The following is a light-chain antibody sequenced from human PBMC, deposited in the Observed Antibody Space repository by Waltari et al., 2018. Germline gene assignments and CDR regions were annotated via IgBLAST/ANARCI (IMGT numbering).Light chain of an antibody. CDR1: SSNIGSNY. V-gene: IGLV1-47*01. J-gene: IGLJ1*01. CDR2: RSN. Sequence: QSVLTQPPSASGTPGQRVTISCSGSSSNIGSNYVYWFQQLPGTAPKLLICRSNQRPSGVPDRLSGSKSGTSASLAISGLRSEDEADYYCASWDDSLSGYVFGTGTKVTVL. CDR3: ASWDDSLSGYV.